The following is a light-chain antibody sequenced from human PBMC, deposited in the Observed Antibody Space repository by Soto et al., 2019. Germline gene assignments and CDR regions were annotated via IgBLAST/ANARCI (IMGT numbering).Light chain of an antibody. CDR1: QSVGSRS. J-gene: IGKJ1*01. V-gene: IGKV3-20*01. CDR3: QQYGRSPT. Sequence: EIVLTQSPGTLSLSPGERATLSCRASQSVGSRSLAWYQQKPGQAPRVLLYGTSERATGIPDRFSGSGSATEFTLTISRLQPEDFAVYFCQQYGRSPTFGQGTKVDIK. CDR2: GTS.